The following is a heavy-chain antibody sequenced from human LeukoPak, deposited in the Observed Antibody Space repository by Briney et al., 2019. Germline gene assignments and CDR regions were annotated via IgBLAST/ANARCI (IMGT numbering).Heavy chain of an antibody. J-gene: IGHJ4*02. V-gene: IGHV1-24*01. CDR1: GYTLTELS. CDR2: FDPEDGET. D-gene: IGHD2-2*02. CDR3: ATAGDCSSTSCYTWRYYFDY. Sequence: ASVKVSCKVSGYTLTELSMHWVRQAPGKGLEWMGGFDPEDGETIYAQKFQGRVTMTEDTSTDTAYMELSSLRSEDTAVYYCATAGDCSSTSCYTWRYYFDYWGQGTLVTVSS.